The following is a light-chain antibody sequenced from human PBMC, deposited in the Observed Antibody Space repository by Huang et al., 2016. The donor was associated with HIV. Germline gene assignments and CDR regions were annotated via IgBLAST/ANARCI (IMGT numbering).Light chain of an antibody. V-gene: IGKV3D-20*01. J-gene: IGKJ4*01. Sequence: EIVLTQSPATLSLSPGEGATLSCGASQSLSSSYLAWYQQKPGLAPMLLIYDASNRATGIPDRCSGSGSGTDFTLTISRLEPEDFAVYYCQQYGSSPLTFGGGTKVEIK. CDR1: QSLSSSY. CDR2: DAS. CDR3: QQYGSSPLT.